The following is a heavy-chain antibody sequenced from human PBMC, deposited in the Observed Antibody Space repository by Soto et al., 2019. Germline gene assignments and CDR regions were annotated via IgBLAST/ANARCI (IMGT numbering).Heavy chain of an antibody. CDR3: TTSRSGSYYDGY. CDR2: IWYDGSNK. D-gene: IGHD1-26*01. CDR1: GFTFSSYG. Sequence: GGSLRLSCAASGFTFSSYGMHWVRQAPGKGLDWVAVIWYDGSNKYYADSVKGRFTISRDNSKNTLYLQMNSLKTEDTAVYYCTTSRSGSYYDGYWGQGTLVTVSS. J-gene: IGHJ4*02. V-gene: IGHV3-33*01.